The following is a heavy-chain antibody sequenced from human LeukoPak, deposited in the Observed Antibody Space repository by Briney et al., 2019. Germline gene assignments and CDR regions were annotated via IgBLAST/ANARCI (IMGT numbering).Heavy chain of an antibody. J-gene: IGHJ6*02. CDR3: AKDRAPASGYTSGWPLYRMDV. CDR2: ISHDGNYK. Sequence: GGSLRLSWAASGFTFSSYGMHWVRQAPGKGLEWVAVISHDGNYKYYAASVKGRFTFSRDNSKNTLYLQMNSLRTEDTTIYNCAKDRAPASGYTSGWPLYRMDVWGQGTTVTVSS. D-gene: IGHD6-19*01. CDR1: GFTFSSYG. V-gene: IGHV3-30*18.